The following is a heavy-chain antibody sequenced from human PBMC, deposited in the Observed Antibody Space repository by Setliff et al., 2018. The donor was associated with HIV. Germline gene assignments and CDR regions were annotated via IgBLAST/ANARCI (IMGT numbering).Heavy chain of an antibody. CDR3: AREVRLRS. Sequence: GGSLRLSCAASGFTFSSYEMNWVRQAPGKGLEWVSYISSSSSYTNYADSVKGRFTISRDNAKNSLYLQMNSLRAEDTAVYYCAREVRLRSWGQGTLVTVSS. CDR1: GFTFSSYE. V-gene: IGHV3-21*05. J-gene: IGHJ4*02. D-gene: IGHD1-1*01. CDR2: ISSSSSYT.